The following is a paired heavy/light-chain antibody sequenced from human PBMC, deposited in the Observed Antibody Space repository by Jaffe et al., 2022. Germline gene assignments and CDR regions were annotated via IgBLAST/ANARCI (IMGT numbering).Heavy chain of an antibody. CDR1: GGSISSGSYY. J-gene: IGHJ6*03. CDR2: IYTSGST. D-gene: IGHD4-17*01. CDR3: ARDARKMTTVTTGYYYYYMDV. Sequence: QVQLQESGPGLVKPSQTLSLTCTVSGGSISSGSYYWSWIRQPAGKGLEWIGRIYTSGSTNYNPSLKSRVTISVDTSKNQFSLKLSSVTAADTAVYYCARDARKMTTVTTGYYYYYMDVWGKGTTVTVSS. V-gene: IGHV4-61*02.
Light chain of an antibody. Sequence: EIVMTQSPATLSVSPGERATLSCRASQSVSSNLAWYQQKPGQAPRLLIYGASTRATGIPARFSGSGSGTEFTLTISSLQSEDFAVYYCQQYNNWPTFGQGTKLEIK. CDR3: QQYNNWPT. CDR2: GAS. CDR1: QSVSSN. V-gene: IGKV3-15*01. J-gene: IGKJ2*01.